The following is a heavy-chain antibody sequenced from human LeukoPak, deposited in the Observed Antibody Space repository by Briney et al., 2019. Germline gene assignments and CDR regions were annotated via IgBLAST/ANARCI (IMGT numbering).Heavy chain of an antibody. CDR2: ISGSSSNTI. D-gene: IGHD3-10*01. J-gene: IGHJ4*01. CDR3: ATYGSGSGTFFDS. CDR1: GFIFSDYY. V-gene: IGHV3-11*04. Sequence: GGSLRLSCAASGFIFSDYYMNWIRQAPGKGLEWVSYISGSSSNTIYYADSVKGRFTVSRDNAKSSLYLQMNNLRAEDTALYYCATYGSGSGTFFDSWGQGTLVTVSS.